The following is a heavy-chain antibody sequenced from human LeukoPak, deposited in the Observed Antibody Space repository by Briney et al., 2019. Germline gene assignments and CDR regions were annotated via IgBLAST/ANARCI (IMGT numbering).Heavy chain of an antibody. V-gene: IGHV3-15*01. J-gene: IGHJ3*02. D-gene: IGHD2-8*01. CDR1: GFTFSNAW. Sequence: GGSLRLSCAASGFTFSNAWMSWVRQAPGKGLEWVGRIKSKTDGGTTDYAAPVKGRFTISRDDSKNTLYLQMNSLKTEDTAVYYCTTDGRLFLGVDEDAFDIWGQGTMVTVSS. CDR2: IKSKTDGGTT. CDR3: TTDGRLFLGVDEDAFDI.